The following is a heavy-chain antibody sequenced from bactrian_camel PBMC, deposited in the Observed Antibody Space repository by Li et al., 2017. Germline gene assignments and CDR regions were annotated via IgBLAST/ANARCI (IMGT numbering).Heavy chain of an antibody. Sequence: HVQLVESGGGSVQAGESLRLSCVASGFAGSNFYMAWFRRAPGKERGGVAAIDNAGSATYTYAIQGRFTISKDSAKNTLYLQLNSLKIEDTAMYYCVRAFPSPRGRPVSPGGQGTQVTVS. J-gene: IGHJ4*01. D-gene: IGHD3*01. CDR3: VRAFPSPRGRPVSP. CDR1: GFAGSNFY. V-gene: IGHV3S26*01. CDR2: IDNAGSAT.